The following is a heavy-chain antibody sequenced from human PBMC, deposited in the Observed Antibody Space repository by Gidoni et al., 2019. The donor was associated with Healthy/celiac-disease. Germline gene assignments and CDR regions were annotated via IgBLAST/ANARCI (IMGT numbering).Heavy chain of an antibody. J-gene: IGHJ3*02. V-gene: IGHV4-34*01. CDR2: INHSGST. D-gene: IGHD3-22*01. CDR3: ARGRRLLLRRSNAFDI. Sequence: RLEWIGEINHSGSTNYNPSLKSRVTISVDTSKNQFSLKLSSVTAADTAVYYCARGRRLLLRRSNAFDIWGQGTMVTVSS.